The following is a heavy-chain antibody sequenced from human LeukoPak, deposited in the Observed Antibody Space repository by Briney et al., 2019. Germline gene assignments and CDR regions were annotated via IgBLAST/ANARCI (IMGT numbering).Heavy chain of an antibody. J-gene: IGHJ4*02. CDR1: GFTFSSYE. CDR2: ISSSGSTT. Sequence: PGGSLRLSCAASGFTFSSYEMNWVRQAPGKGLEWVSYISSSGSTTHYADSVKGRFTISRDNSKNTLYLQMNSLRGEDTAVYYCAKGGSPSCYSSSGYWGQGTLVTVSS. CDR3: AKGGSPSCYSSSGY. V-gene: IGHV3-48*03. D-gene: IGHD2-2*01.